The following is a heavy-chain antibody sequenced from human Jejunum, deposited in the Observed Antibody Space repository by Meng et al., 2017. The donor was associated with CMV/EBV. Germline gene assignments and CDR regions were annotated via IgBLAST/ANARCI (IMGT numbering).Heavy chain of an antibody. V-gene: IGHV4-59*01. Sequence: QFQVPGVGPGLGKPSGTLSPPWVVSAGSINSYSWGWIRQPPGKGLEWIGYMSHTGSTNYNPSLKSRVTMSVDASKNQFSLNLNSVTPADTAVYYCAKIWFGDLARGWFDPWGQGTLVTVSS. CDR1: AGSINSYS. J-gene: IGHJ5*02. CDR2: MSHTGST. D-gene: IGHD3-10*01. CDR3: AKIWFGDLARGWFDP.